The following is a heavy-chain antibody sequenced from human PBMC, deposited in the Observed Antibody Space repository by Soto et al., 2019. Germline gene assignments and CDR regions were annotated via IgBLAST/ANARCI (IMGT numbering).Heavy chain of an antibody. Sequence: QVQLVQSGAEVKKPGASVKVSCKASGYTFTSYDINWVRQATGQGLEWMGWMNPNSGNTGYAQKFQGRVTMTRNTSISTAYMELSSLRSEDTAVYYCARGPWYYDSSGYAPFDYWGQGTLVTVSS. D-gene: IGHD3-22*01. CDR1: GYTFTSYD. CDR2: MNPNSGNT. V-gene: IGHV1-8*01. CDR3: ARGPWYYDSSGYAPFDY. J-gene: IGHJ4*02.